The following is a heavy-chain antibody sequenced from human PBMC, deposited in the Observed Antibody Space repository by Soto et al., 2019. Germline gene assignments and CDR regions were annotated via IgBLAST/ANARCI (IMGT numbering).Heavy chain of an antibody. CDR2: IYYSGST. CDR3: ARRFSVGYSYGERAFDI. D-gene: IGHD5-18*01. V-gene: IGHV4-61*05. CDR1: GGSISSSSYY. J-gene: IGHJ3*02. Sequence: SETLSLTCTVSGGSISSSSYYWVLIRQPPGKGLEWIGYIYYSGSTNYNPSLKSRVTISVDTSKNQFSLKLSSVTAADTAVYYCARRFSVGYSYGERAFDIWGQGTMVTVSS.